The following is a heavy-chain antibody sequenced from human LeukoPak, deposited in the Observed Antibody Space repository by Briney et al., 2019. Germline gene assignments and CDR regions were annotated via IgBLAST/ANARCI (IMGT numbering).Heavy chain of an antibody. V-gene: IGHV3-7*01. D-gene: IGHD3-10*01. CDR1: GFTFSSYW. CDR3: ARETYYYGSGIFDYYMDV. Sequence: GGSLRLSCAASGFTFSSYWMSWVRQAPGKGLEWVANIKQDGSEKYYVDSVKGRFTISRDNAKNSLYLQMNSLRAEDTAVYYCARETYYYGSGIFDYYMDVWGKGTTVTISS. CDR2: IKQDGSEK. J-gene: IGHJ6*03.